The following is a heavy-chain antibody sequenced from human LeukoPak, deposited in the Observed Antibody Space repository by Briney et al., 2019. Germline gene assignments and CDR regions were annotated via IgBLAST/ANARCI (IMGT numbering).Heavy chain of an antibody. D-gene: IGHD3-10*01. V-gene: IGHV1-2*02. CDR1: GYTFTGYY. CDR3: ARVAMVRGVPDAFDI. J-gene: IGHJ3*02. Sequence: ASVKVSCKASGYTFTGYYMHWVRQAPGQGLEWMGWINPNSGGTNYAQKFQGRVTMTRDTSISTAYMELSRLRSEDTAVYYCARVAMVRGVPDAFDIWGQGTMVTVSS. CDR2: INPNSGGT.